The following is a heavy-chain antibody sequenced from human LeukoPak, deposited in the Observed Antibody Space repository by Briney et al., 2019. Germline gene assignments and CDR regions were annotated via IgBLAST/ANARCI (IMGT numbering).Heavy chain of an antibody. V-gene: IGHV7-4-1*02. CDR2: INTNTGNP. CDR1: GYTFTSYA. D-gene: IGHD4-11*01. CDR3: ARVKAPSNYRQNWFDP. J-gene: IGHJ5*02. Sequence: ASVKVSCKASGYTFTSYAMNWVRQAPGQGLEWMGWINTNTGNPTYVQGFTGRFVFSLDTSVSTAYLQISSLKAEDTAVYYCARVKAPSNYRQNWFDPWGQGTLVTVSS.